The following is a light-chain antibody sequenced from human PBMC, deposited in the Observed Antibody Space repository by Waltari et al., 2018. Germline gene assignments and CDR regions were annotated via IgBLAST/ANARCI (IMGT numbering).Light chain of an antibody. CDR1: QSVSSN. J-gene: IGKJ2*01. V-gene: IGKV3-15*01. CDR3: QQYNNWPPYT. Sequence: EILMTQSPATLSVSPGERATLSCRASQSVSSNLAWYQQKPGQAPRLLSYGASTRATGSPARFSGSGSGTEFTLTISSLQSEDFAVYYCQQYNNWPPYTFGQGTKLEIK. CDR2: GAS.